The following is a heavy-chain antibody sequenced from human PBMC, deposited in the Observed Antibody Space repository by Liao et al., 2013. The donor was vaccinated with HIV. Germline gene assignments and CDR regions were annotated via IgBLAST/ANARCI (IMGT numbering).Heavy chain of an antibody. V-gene: IGHV4-34*01. Sequence: QVQLQQWGAGLLKPSETLSLTCAVYGGSLSGYYWSWIRQPPGKGLEWIGEINHSGSTNYNPSLKSRVTILVDTSKNQFSLKLSSVTAADTAVYYCAGSSSWYTDYWGQGNPGHRLL. CDR2: INHSGST. CDR1: GGSLSGYY. CDR3: AGSSSWYTDY. D-gene: IGHD6-13*01. J-gene: IGHJ4*02.